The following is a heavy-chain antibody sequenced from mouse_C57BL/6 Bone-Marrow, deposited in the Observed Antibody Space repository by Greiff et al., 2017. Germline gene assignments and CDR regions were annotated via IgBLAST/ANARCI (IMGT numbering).Heavy chain of an antibody. CDR2: IYYSGTI. Sequence: VQLKESGPGLVKPSQTVFLTCTVTGISITTGNYRWSWIRQFPGNKLEWIGYIYYSGTITYNPSITSRTTITRDTPKNQFFLEMNSLTAEDTATYYCARESDSSGPDYWGQGTTLTVSS. V-gene: IGHV3-5*01. D-gene: IGHD3-2*02. CDR1: GISITTGNYR. CDR3: ARESDSSGPDY. J-gene: IGHJ2*01.